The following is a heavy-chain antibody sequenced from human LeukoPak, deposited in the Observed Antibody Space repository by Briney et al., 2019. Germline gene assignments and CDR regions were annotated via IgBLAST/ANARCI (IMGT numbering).Heavy chain of an antibody. CDR2: IKQDGSEK. CDR1: GFTFSSYW. D-gene: IGHD1-7*01. CDR3: ARAGSFWHYVY. V-gene: IGHV3-7*01. Sequence: GGSLRLSCAASGFTFSSYWMTWVRQAPGKGLEWVANIKQDGSEKYYVDSVKGRFTISRDNAKNSLSLQMNSLRVEDTAVYYCARAGSFWHYVYWGQGTLVTVSS. J-gene: IGHJ4*02.